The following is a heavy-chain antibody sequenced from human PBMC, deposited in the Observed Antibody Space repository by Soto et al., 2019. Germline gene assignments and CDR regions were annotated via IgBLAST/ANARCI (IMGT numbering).Heavy chain of an antibody. CDR3: ARESPPSGSYYGPFDY. CDR2: IWYDGSNK. V-gene: IGHV3-33*01. CDR1: GVTFSSYG. Sequence: GGVLRPSRAASGVTFSSYGMHRVRPAPGKGLEWVAVIWYDGSNKYYADSVKGRFTISRDNSKNTLYLQMNSLRAEDTAAYYCARESPPSGSYYGPFDYWGQGTLVTVSS. D-gene: IGHD1-26*01. J-gene: IGHJ4*02.